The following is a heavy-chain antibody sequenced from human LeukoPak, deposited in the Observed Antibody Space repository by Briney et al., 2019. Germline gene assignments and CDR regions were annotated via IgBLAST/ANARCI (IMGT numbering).Heavy chain of an antibody. CDR2: IKSDGSEE. V-gene: IGHV3-7*01. CDR3: ARDQSTFGCSSTSCYLGGLDY. Sequence: PGGSLRLSCATSGFIFSSYWMCWVRQAPGKGLEWVANIKSDGSEEYYGDSVKGRFTISRDNAKNSLYLQMNSLRAEDTAVYYCARDQSTFGCSSTSCYLGGLDYWGQGTLVTVSS. J-gene: IGHJ4*02. D-gene: IGHD2-2*01. CDR1: GFIFSSYW.